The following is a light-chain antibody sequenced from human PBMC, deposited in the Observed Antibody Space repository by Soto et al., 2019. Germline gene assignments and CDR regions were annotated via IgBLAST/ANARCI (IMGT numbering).Light chain of an antibody. Sequence: IGLSQSPGTLSLSPGEGATLSCRASQNVDSNYLAWYQQKPGQAPRIILFGASGRATGIPDRFSGSGSGTDFTLTISRLEPEDFAVYYCQQYGNWPLTFGGGTKVDI. CDR3: QQYGNWPLT. CDR1: QNVDSNY. J-gene: IGKJ4*01. CDR2: GAS. V-gene: IGKV3-20*01.